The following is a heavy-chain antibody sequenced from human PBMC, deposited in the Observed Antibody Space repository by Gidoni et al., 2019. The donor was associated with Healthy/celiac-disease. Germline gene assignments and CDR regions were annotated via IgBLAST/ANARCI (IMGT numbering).Heavy chain of an antibody. J-gene: IGHJ6*02. CDR3: ARGGYCSGGSCYIPYYYGMDV. V-gene: IGHV4-30-2*01. CDR1: GGSISSGGYS. Sequence: QLQLQESGSGLVTPSQTLSLPCAVSGGSISSGGYSWRWIRQPPGKGLEWIGYIYHSGSTYYNPSLKSRVTISVDRSKNQFALKLSSVTAADTAVYYCARGGYCSGGSCYIPYYYGMDVWGQGTTVTVSS. CDR2: IYHSGST. D-gene: IGHD2-15*01.